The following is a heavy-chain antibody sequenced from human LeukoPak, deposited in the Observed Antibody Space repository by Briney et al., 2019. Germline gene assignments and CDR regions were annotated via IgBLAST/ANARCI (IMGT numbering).Heavy chain of an antibody. Sequence: GGSLRLSCGASSFTFSSHGMSWVRQAPGKGLEWVSGIIGGAGGTYYADSVKGRFTISRDNAKNTLYLQMNSLRAEDTAVYYCAHGSMYQLDYWGQGTLVTVSS. CDR1: SFTFSSHG. D-gene: IGHD2-2*01. J-gene: IGHJ4*02. CDR3: AHGSMYQLDY. V-gene: IGHV3-23*01. CDR2: IIGGAGGT.